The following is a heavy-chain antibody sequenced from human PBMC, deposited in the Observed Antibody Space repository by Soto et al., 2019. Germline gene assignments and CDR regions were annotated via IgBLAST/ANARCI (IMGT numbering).Heavy chain of an antibody. CDR3: ARDLYSSGWYPGY. CDR2: ISYDGSNK. J-gene: IGHJ4*02. Sequence: PGGSLRLSCAASGFTFSSYAMHWVRQAPGKGLEWVAVISYDGSNKYYADSVKGRFTISRDNSKNTLYLQMNSLRAEDTAVYYCARDLYSSGWYPGYWGQGTLVTVSS. CDR1: GFTFSSYA. D-gene: IGHD6-19*01. V-gene: IGHV3-30-3*01.